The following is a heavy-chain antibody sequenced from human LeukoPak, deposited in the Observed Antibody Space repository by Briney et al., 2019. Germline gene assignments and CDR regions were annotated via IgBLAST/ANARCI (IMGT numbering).Heavy chain of an antibody. D-gene: IGHD3-10*01. V-gene: IGHV3-23*01. Sequence: GGTLRLSCAASGFTFSSYGMSWVRQAPGKGLEWVSTISGSGDRTYYADSVKGRFTISRDNSKNTLFLHMNSLRAEDTAVYSCAKGYYGSGSYGWFDYWGQGTLVTVSS. CDR3: AKGYYGSGSYGWFDY. CDR2: ISGSGDRT. CDR1: GFTFSSYG. J-gene: IGHJ4*02.